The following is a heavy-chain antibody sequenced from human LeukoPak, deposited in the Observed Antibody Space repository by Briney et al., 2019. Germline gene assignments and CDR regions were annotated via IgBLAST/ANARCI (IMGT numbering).Heavy chain of an antibody. CDR3: ARLKSVNWFDP. V-gene: IGHV4-59*08. J-gene: IGHJ5*02. CDR2: IYYSGST. Sequence: SKTLSLTCTVSGGSISSYYWSWIRQPPGKGLEWIGYIYYSGSTNYNPSLKSRVTISVDTSKNQFSLKLSSVTAADTAVYYCARLKSVNWFDPWGQGTLVTVSS. CDR1: GGSISSYY.